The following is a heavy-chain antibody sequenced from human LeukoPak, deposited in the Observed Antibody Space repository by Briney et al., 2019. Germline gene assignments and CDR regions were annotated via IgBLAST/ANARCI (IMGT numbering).Heavy chain of an antibody. CDR1: GFTFSSYD. CDR2: IGTAVDT. Sequence: GGSLRLSCAASGFTFSSYDMHWVRQATGKGLEWVSAIGTAVDTYYPGSAKGRFTISRENAKNSLYLQMNSLRAGDTAVYYCARALNCSSTSCYTPYYYGMDVWGQGTTVTVSS. J-gene: IGHJ6*02. V-gene: IGHV3-13*01. CDR3: ARALNCSSTSCYTPYYYGMDV. D-gene: IGHD2-2*02.